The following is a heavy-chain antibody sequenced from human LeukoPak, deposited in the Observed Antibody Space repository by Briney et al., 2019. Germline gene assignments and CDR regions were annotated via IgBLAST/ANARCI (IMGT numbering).Heavy chain of an antibody. Sequence: ASVKVSCKASGYTFTDYYIHWVRRAPGQGLEWMGWIDPRSGGTRCTQKFQGRVTMTRDTSTSTAYLDLSRLTFDDTAVYYCATDNYGTLDYWGQGTLVTVSS. CDR3: ATDNYGTLDY. V-gene: IGHV1-2*02. CDR2: IDPRSGGT. D-gene: IGHD3-16*01. CDR1: GYTFTDYY. J-gene: IGHJ4*02.